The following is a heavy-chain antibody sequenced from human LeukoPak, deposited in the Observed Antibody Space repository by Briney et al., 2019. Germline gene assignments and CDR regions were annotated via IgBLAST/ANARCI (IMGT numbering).Heavy chain of an antibody. J-gene: IGHJ5*02. CDR2: IYHSGST. CDR3: ARHNREYYYDSSGPNWFDP. Sequence: SETLSLTCAVSGYSISSSYYWGWIRQPPGKGLEWIGTIYHSGSTHYNPSLKSRVTLSVDTSKNQFSLKLRSVTAADTAVYYCARHNREYYYDSSGPNWFDPWGQGTLVTVSS. V-gene: IGHV4-38-2*01. D-gene: IGHD3-22*01. CDR1: GYSISSSYY.